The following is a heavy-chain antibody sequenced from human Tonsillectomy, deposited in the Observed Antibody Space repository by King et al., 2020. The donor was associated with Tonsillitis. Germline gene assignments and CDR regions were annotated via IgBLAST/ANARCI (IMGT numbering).Heavy chain of an antibody. CDR3: ARDVAAAGFLWD. V-gene: IGHV3-53*01. CDR2: IYSGGST. J-gene: IGHJ4*02. D-gene: IGHD6-13*01. CDR1: GFTVSSNY. Sequence: VQLVESGGGLIQPGGSLRLSCAASGFTVSSNYMSWVRQAPGKGLEWVSVIYSGGSTYYADSVKGRFTFSRDKSKNTLYLQMNSLRAEDTAVYYCARDVAAAGFLWDWGQGTLVTVSS.